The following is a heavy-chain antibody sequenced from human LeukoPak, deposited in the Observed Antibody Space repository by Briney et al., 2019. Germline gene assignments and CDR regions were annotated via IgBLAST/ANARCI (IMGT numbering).Heavy chain of an antibody. D-gene: IGHD3-22*01. CDR3: ARDIDYYDSTGGFDY. CDR2: ISRSGSTK. Sequence: GGSLRLSCAASGFTFSDYNMRWIRQAPGKGLEWVSSISRSGSTKYYADSVKGRFIISRDNAKNSLFLQMNSLRAEDTALYHCARDIDYYDSTGGFDYWGQGTLVTVSS. V-gene: IGHV3-11*01. J-gene: IGHJ4*02. CDR1: GFTFSDYN.